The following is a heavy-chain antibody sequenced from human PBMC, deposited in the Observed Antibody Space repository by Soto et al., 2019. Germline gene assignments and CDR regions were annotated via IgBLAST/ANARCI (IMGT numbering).Heavy chain of an antibody. CDR2: MNPNSGNT. CDR3: ARVCCGYCSSTSCESGSDFVY. V-gene: IGHV1-8*01. D-gene: IGHD2-2*03. Sequence: ASVKVSCKASGYTFTSYDINWVRQATGQGLEWMGWMNPNSGNTGYAQKFQGRVTMTRNTSISTAYMELSSLRSEDTAVYYCARVCCGYCSSTSCESGSDFVYWGQGTLVTVAS. J-gene: IGHJ4*02. CDR1: GYTFTSYD.